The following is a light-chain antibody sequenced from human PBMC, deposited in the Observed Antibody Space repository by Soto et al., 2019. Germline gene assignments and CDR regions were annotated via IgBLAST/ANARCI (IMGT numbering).Light chain of an antibody. V-gene: IGKV3-15*01. CDR3: QQYNTWVRGT. CDR2: GAS. J-gene: IGKJ2*01. Sequence: EVVVTQSPATLSVSPGERVTLSCRASQSVDSDVAWFHHKPGQAPRLLIYGASTRAAGIPGRFSGSGYETDFTFTISSLEPEDSATYFCQQYNTWVRGTFGQGTKLEIK. CDR1: QSVDSD.